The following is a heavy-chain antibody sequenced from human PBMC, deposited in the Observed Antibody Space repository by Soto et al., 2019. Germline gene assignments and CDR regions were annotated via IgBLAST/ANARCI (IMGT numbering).Heavy chain of an antibody. CDR1: GGIFSSNT. Sequence: QVYLVQSGAEVKKPGSSVKISCKASGGIFSSNTINWVRQAAGQGLEWMGGIIPLFGTANYAEKFQGRVSITAENSNMTGYMELASAGSECAAVYYFASQAHCGGDCYAFDSGGQGTLVTVSS. D-gene: IGHD2-21*02. V-gene: IGHV1-69*06. CDR2: IIPLFGTA. CDR3: ASQAHCGGDCYAFDS. J-gene: IGHJ4*02.